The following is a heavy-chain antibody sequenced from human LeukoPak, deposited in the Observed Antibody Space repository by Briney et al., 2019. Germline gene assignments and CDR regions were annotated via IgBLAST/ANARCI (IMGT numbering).Heavy chain of an antibody. J-gene: IGHJ4*02. CDR3: ATRSYYDFWSGYAWFDY. D-gene: IGHD3-3*01. CDR2: MYTSGST. V-gene: IGHV4-59*10. Sequence: SETLSLTCAVSGGSISSYYWSWIRQPAGKGLEGIGRMYTSGSTNYNPSLKSRVTMSVDTSKNQFSLKLRSVAAADTAVYYCATRSYYDFWSGYAWFDYWGQGTLVTVSS. CDR1: GGSISSYY.